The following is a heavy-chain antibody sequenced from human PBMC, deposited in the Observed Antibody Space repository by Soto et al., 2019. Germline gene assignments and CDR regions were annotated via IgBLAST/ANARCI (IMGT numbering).Heavy chain of an antibody. CDR3: AKGTRGNSPELDF. V-gene: IGHV3-43*01. Sequence: GGSLRLSCAASGFTFDDYIMHWVRQTPGKGLEWVSLISWDGDSAYYADSVRGRFTISRDNSKNSLFLQMNNVRAEDAALYFCAKGTRGNSPELDFWGQGTLVTVSS. CDR1: GFTFDDYI. D-gene: IGHD1-1*01. J-gene: IGHJ4*02. CDR2: ISWDGDSA.